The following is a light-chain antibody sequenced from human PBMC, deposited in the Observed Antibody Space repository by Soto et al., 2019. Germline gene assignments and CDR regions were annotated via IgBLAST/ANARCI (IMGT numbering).Light chain of an antibody. CDR2: GAX. Sequence: ISLTQSPATLVLSPGERATLCXRASNSIITKLSWYQQKTGQXTRLLXXGAXTRATGIPVRFSGSGSGREFTLTITSLQSEDFAVYYCQEYNNWRPITFGGGTKVDIK. CDR1: NSIITK. CDR3: QEYNNWRPIT. V-gene: IGKV3-15*01. J-gene: IGKJ4*01.